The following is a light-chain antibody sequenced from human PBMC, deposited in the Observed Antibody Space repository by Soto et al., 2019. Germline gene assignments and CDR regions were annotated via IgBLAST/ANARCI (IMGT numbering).Light chain of an antibody. CDR3: IQYETSPWT. CDR1: TRASTY. CDR2: GAS. Sequence: VLTQSPGTLSLSPGERAILSCRSSTRASTYLAWYQQKPGQAPRLVMYGASNRATDIPDRFTGSGSGTDFTLTISSLEPEDFAVYYCIQYETSPWTFGQGTRVEMK. J-gene: IGKJ1*01. V-gene: IGKV3-20*01.